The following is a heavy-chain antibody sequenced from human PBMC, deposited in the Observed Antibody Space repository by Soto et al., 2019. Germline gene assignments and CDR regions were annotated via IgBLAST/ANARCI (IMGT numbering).Heavy chain of an antibody. CDR3: ARTHSGSYYSVFNY. J-gene: IGHJ4*02. CDR1: NFSISSGYY. V-gene: IGHV4-38-2*01. Sequence: SETLSLTCVFSNFSISSGYYWGWIRQSPGKGLEWIASIYRSGTTSYNPSPKSRVTISVDPSKNQFPLMLTAVTAADTAVYYCARTHSGSYYSVFNYWGRGSLVTVSS. D-gene: IGHD1-26*01. CDR2: IYRSGTT.